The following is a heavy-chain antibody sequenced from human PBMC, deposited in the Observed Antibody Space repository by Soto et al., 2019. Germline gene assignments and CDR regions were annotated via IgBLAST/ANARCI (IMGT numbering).Heavy chain of an antibody. CDR3: AKDAVSYNGKWDWFDS. CDR2: IGGGNTDR. Sequence: DVQLLEPGGGLVQPGGSLTLSCAASRFIFSDYAMNWVRQAPGKGLEWVSSIGGGNTDRYYADSVKGRFIISRDNSKNTMYLQKNSLRDDDTAVYYCAKDAVSYNGKWDWFDSWGQGTLVTVSS. J-gene: IGHJ5*01. V-gene: IGHV3-23*01. D-gene: IGHD1-26*01. CDR1: RFIFSDYA.